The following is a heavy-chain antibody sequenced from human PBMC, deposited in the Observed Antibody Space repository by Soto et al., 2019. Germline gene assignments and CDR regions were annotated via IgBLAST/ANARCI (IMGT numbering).Heavy chain of an antibody. CDR3: ARNVDWFDP. D-gene: IGHD2-21*01. Sequence: ASVKFSCKASGYTFTRYAMHWVLQAPGQGLEWMGWINTGNGNTHYSQKFQGRVTFTRDASATTAYMELSSLTSEDTAVYYCARNVDWFDPWGQGTLVTVSS. CDR2: INTGNGNT. CDR1: GYTFTRYA. J-gene: IGHJ5*02. V-gene: IGHV1-3*04.